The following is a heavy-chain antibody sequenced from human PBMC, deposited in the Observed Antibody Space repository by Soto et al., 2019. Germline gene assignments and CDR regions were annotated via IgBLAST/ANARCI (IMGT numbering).Heavy chain of an antibody. J-gene: IGHJ4*02. CDR3: AKGDSSGWSF. Sequence: GGSLRLSCVASGFTFSTYAIHWVRQAPGRGLDWVAVISYDGSNKYYADSVKGRFTISRDNSKNTLYLQMNSLRAEDTAVYYCAKGDSSGWSFWGQGTLVTVSS. CDR2: ISYDGSNK. V-gene: IGHV3-30*04. CDR1: GFTFSTYA. D-gene: IGHD6-19*01.